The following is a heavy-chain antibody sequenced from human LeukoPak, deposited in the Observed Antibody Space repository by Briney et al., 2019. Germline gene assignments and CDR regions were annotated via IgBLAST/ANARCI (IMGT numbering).Heavy chain of an antibody. CDR1: GFTFSSYA. J-gene: IGHJ4*02. Sequence: GGSLRLSCAASGFTFSSYAMSWVRQAPGKGLEWVSAISGSGGSTYYADSVKGRFTISRDNSKNTLYLQMNSLRAEDTAVYYCAKIPGLGQQLAYFDYWGQGTLVTVSS. CDR3: AKIPGLGQQLAYFDY. D-gene: IGHD6-13*01. V-gene: IGHV3-23*01. CDR2: ISGSGGST.